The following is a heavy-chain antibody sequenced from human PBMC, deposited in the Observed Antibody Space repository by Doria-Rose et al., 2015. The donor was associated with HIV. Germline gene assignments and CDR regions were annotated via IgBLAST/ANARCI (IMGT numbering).Heavy chain of an antibody. V-gene: IGHV2-26*01. CDR3: AGIKSSRWYHKYYLDF. CDR2: IFTDDER. J-gene: IGHJ4*02. Sequence: QVTLKESGPVLVKPTETLTLTCTVSGVSLSSPGMGVSWIRQPPGKALEWLANIFTDDERSYNTSLKSRLTISRGTSNVQVVLTMTDMDPVDTATYYCAGIKSSRWYHKYYLDFWGQGTLVIVSA. CDR1: GVSLSSPGMG. D-gene: IGHD6-13*01.